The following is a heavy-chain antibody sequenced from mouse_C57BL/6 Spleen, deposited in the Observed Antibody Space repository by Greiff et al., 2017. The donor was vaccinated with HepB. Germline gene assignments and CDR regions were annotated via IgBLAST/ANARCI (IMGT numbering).Heavy chain of an antibody. J-gene: IGHJ4*01. Sequence: VQLQQSGAELVKPGASVKLSCKASGYTFTSYWMQWVKQRPGQGLEWIGEIDPSDSYTNYNQKFKGKATLTVDTSSSTAYMQLSSLTSEDSAVYYCAIFITTVDAMDYWGQGTSVTVSS. CDR2: IDPSDSYT. CDR1: GYTFTSYW. V-gene: IGHV1-50*01. D-gene: IGHD1-1*01. CDR3: AIFITTVDAMDY.